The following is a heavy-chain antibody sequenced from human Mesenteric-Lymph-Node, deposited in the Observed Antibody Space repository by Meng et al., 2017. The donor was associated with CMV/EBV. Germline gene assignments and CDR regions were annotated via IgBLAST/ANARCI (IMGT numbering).Heavy chain of an antibody. CDR3: ASGPQIREADY. Sequence: GESLKISCAASGFTFSNYTMNWVRQAPGKGLEWVSSISSSSTYIYYADSVKGRFTISRDNARNSLYLQMNSLRAEDTAMYYCASGPQIREADYWGQGTLVTVSS. D-gene: IGHD4-17*01. J-gene: IGHJ4*02. CDR2: ISSSSTYI. CDR1: GFTFSNYT. V-gene: IGHV3-21*04.